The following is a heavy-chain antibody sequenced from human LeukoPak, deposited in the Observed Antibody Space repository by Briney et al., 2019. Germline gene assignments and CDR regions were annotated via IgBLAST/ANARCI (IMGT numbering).Heavy chain of an antibody. CDR3: ARGDTIFGVGDGAFDI. V-gene: IGHV4-59*01. J-gene: IGHJ3*02. CDR2: IYYSGST. CDR1: GGSISSYY. Sequence: SETLSLTCTVSGGSISSYYWSWIRQPPGKGLEWIGYIYYSGSTNYNPSLKSRVTISVDTSKNQFSLKLSSVTAADTAVYYCARGDTIFGVGDGAFDIWGQGTMVTVSS. D-gene: IGHD3-3*01.